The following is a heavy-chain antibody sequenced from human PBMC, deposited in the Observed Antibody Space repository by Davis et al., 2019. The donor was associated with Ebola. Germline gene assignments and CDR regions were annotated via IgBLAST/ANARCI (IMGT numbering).Heavy chain of an antibody. V-gene: IGHV3-53*01. CDR3: ATNHYYYYGMDV. CDR1: GFTFRDAW. Sequence: GGSLRLSCTASGFTFRDAWLTWVRQAPGKGLEWVSVIYSGGSTYYADSVKGRFTISRDNSKNTLYLQMNSLRAEDTAVYYCATNHYYYYGMDVWGQGTTVTVSS. CDR2: IYSGGST. J-gene: IGHJ6*02.